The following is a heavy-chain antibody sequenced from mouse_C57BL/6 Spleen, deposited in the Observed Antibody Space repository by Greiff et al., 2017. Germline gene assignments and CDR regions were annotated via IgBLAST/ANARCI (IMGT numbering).Heavy chain of an antibody. CDR3: ARSDGYPYFDV. V-gene: IGHV1-76*01. CDR2: IYPGSGNT. D-gene: IGHD2-3*01. CDR1: GYTFTDYY. J-gene: IGHJ1*03. Sequence: QVQLQQSGAELVRPGASVKLSCKASGYTFTDYYINWVKQRPGQGLEWIARIYPGSGNTYYNEKFKGKATLTAEKSSSTAYMQLSSLTSEDSAVYFCARSDGYPYFDVWGTGTTVTVSS.